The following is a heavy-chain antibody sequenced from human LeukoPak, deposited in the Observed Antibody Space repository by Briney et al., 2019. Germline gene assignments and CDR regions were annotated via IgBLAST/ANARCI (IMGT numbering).Heavy chain of an antibody. CDR1: GFVFTIYP. D-gene: IGHD1-14*01. V-gene: IGHV3-64*01. J-gene: IGHJ4*02. Sequence: GGSLRLSCAASGFVFTIYPMHWVRQAPGKGLECVSAISGDGGQTYYASSVKGRFTISRDNSKDTLSLQMSSLRDEDTAVYYCAREEPAGSLDYWGQGALVTVSS. CDR2: ISGDGGQT. CDR3: AREEPAGSLDY.